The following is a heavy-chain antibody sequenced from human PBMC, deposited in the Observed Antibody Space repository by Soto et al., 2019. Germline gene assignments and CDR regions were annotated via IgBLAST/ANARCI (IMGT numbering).Heavy chain of an antibody. V-gene: IGHV3-30*18. D-gene: IGHD6-19*01. CDR1: GFTFSSYG. CDR2: ISYDGSNK. CDR3: AKERGYSSGYHDNWFDP. J-gene: IGHJ5*02. Sequence: GGSLRLSCAASGFTFSSYGMHWVRQAPGKGLEWVAVISYDGSNKKYADSVRGRFTISRDNSKNTLYLQMISLTAEDTAVYYCAKERGYSSGYHDNWFDPCGHGTLVTVYS.